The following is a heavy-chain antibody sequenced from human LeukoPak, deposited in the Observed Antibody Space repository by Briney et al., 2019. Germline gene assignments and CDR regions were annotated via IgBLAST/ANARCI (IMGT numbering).Heavy chain of an antibody. CDR1: GGSFSGYY. J-gene: IGHJ4*02. CDR3: ARRHQKGSSNSCYDF. Sequence: PSETLSPTCAVYGGSFSGYYWSWIRQPPGKGLEWIGEINHSGTTNYNVSLKSRVTMSVETSKNQFSLKLSSVTAADTAVYYCARRHQKGSSNSCYDFWGRGTLVTVSS. V-gene: IGHV4-34*01. CDR2: INHSGTT. D-gene: IGHD2-2*01.